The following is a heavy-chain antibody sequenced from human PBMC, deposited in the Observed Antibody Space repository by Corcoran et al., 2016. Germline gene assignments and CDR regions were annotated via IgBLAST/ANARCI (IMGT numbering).Heavy chain of an antibody. D-gene: IGHD6-25*01. Sequence: QVQLQESGPGLVKPSETLSLTCTVPGGSISSYYWSWIRQPPGKGLEWIGYIYYSGSTNYNPSLKSRVSISVDTSKNQFSLMLSSVTAADTAVYYWARDRRVSAHYGMDVWGQGTTVTVSS. CDR2: IYYSGST. CDR3: ARDRRVSAHYGMDV. CDR1: GGSISSYY. V-gene: IGHV4-59*01. J-gene: IGHJ6*02.